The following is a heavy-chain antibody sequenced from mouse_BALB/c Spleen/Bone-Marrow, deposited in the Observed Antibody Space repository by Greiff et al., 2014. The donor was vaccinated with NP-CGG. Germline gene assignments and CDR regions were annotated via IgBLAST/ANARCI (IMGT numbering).Heavy chain of an antibody. J-gene: IGHJ1*01. CDR2: INPYNDGT. CDR1: EYTFTSYI. D-gene: IGHD2-10*01. V-gene: IGHV1-14*01. Sequence: VQLQQSGPELVKPGASVKMSCKASEYTFTSYIMHWVKQKPGQGLEWIGYINPYNDGTKYNEKFKGKATLTSDKSSSTAYMELSSLTSEDSAVYYCARPATYYGNFYWYFDVWGAGTTVTVSS. CDR3: ARPATYYGNFYWYFDV.